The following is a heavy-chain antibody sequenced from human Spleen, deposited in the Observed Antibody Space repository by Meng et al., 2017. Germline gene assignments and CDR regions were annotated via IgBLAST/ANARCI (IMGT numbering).Heavy chain of an antibody. J-gene: IGHJ5*02. Sequence: RRQEWGPGTVKPSQTLSLTCTVSGGSISRGGYYWSWIRQPPGKGLEWIGEINHSGSTNYNPSLKSRVTISVDTSKNQFSLKLSSVTAADTAVYYCARVGDIVVVPAASNWFDPWGQGTLVTVSS. CDR1: GGSISRGGYY. CDR3: ARVGDIVVVPAASNWFDP. V-gene: IGHV4-31*03. CDR2: INHSGST. D-gene: IGHD2-2*01.